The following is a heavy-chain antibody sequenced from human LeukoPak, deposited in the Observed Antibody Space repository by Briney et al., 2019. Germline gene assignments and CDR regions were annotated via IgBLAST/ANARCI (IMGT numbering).Heavy chain of an antibody. CDR2: ISAYNGNT. CDR3: ARGARNYYDSSCVDP. Sequence: ASVKVSCKASGFTFTSYGISWVRQAPGQGLEWMGWISAYNGNTNSAQNLQGRVIMTTDTSTSTAYMELRSLSSDDTAVYYCARGARNYYDSSCVDPWGQGTLVTVSS. CDR1: GFTFTSYG. D-gene: IGHD3-22*01. V-gene: IGHV1-18*01. J-gene: IGHJ5*02.